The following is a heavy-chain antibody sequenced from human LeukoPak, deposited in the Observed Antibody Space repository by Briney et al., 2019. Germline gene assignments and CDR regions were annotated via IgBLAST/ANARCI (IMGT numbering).Heavy chain of an antibody. J-gene: IGHJ4*02. CDR3: AKGYYDFWSGYPHPMYYFDY. CDR1: GFTFSSYA. CDR2: ISGSGGST. D-gene: IGHD3-3*01. V-gene: IGHV3-23*01. Sequence: PGGSLRLSCAASGFTFSSYAMSWVRQAPGKGLEWVSAISGSGGSTYYADSVKGRFTISRDNSKNTLYLQMNSLRAEDTAVYYCAKGYYDFWSGYPHPMYYFDYWGQGTLVTVSS.